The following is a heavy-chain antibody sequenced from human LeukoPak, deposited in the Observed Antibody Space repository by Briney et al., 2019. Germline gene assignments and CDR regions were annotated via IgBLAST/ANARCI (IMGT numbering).Heavy chain of an antibody. Sequence: GGSLRLSCAASGFTFSSFGMYWVRQAPGKGLEWVAVIWYDGSNDDYADSVKGRFTISRDNSKNTLYLQMNSLRAEGTAVYYCARDRGPRTGFMVREAYDYWGQGTLVTVSS. CDR1: GFTFSSFG. CDR2: IWYDGSND. V-gene: IGHV3-33*01. D-gene: IGHD3-10*01. CDR3: ARDRGPRTGFMVREAYDY. J-gene: IGHJ4*02.